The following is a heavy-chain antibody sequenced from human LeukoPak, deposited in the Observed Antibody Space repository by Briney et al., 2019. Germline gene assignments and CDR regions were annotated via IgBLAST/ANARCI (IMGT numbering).Heavy chain of an antibody. Sequence: SETLSLTCTVSGASISSYYWSWIRQPAGKGLEWIGRIYTSGSTNYNPSLKSRVTMSVGTSKNQFSLKLSSVTAADTAVYYCARRSSVGAFDYWGQGTLVTVSS. CDR3: ARRSSVGAFDY. J-gene: IGHJ4*02. CDR1: GASISSYY. D-gene: IGHD1-26*01. V-gene: IGHV4-4*07. CDR2: IYTSGST.